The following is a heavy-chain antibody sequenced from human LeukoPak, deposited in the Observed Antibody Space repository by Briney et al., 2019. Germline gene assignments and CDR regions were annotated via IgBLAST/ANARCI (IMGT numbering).Heavy chain of an antibody. CDR2: IYYSGST. D-gene: IGHD6-13*01. CDR3: ARHLRSSWSYFDY. J-gene: IGHJ4*02. V-gene: IGHV4-39*01. Sequence: SETLSLNCTVSGGSISSSSYYWGWIRQPPGKGLEWIGSIYYSGSTYYNPSLKSRVTISVDTSKNQFSLKLSSVTAADTAVYYCARHLRSSWSYFDYWGQGTLVTVSS. CDR1: GGSISSSSYY.